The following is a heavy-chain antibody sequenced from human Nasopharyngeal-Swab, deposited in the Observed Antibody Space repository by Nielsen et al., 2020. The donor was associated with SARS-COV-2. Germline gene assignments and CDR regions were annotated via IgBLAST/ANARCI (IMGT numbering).Heavy chain of an antibody. CDR3: AKDEPYYDSSGYNYYYYYYMDV. J-gene: IGHJ6*03. D-gene: IGHD3-22*01. Sequence: RRLACAARGLAFSSYAMSWVRQAPGKGLEWVSAISGSGGSTYYADSVKGRFTISRDNSKNTLYLQMNSLRAEDTAVYYCAKDEPYYDSSGYNYYYYYYMDVWGKGTTVTVSS. CDR1: GLAFSSYA. V-gene: IGHV3-23*01. CDR2: ISGSGGST.